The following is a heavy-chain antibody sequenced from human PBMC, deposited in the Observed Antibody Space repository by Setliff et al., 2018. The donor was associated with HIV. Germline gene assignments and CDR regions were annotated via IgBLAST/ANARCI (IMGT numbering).Heavy chain of an antibody. V-gene: IGHV4-34*01. CDR1: GGSFSGYY. D-gene: IGHD2-15*01. J-gene: IGHJ4*02. Sequence: SETLSLTCAVYGGSFSGYYWSWIRQSPGKGLEWIDKVSHSGTTKYNPSLKSRLSISVDTSKKQFSLRLTSVTAADTAVYYCARGLGMVEGTTPFDYWGQGALVTVSS. CDR2: VSHSGTT. CDR3: ARGLGMVEGTTPFDY.